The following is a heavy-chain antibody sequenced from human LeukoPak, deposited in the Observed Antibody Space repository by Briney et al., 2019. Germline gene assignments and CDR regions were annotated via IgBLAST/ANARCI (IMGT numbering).Heavy chain of an antibody. CDR2: IWYDGGNK. CDR1: GFTFSSYG. J-gene: IGHJ4*02. V-gene: IGHV3-33*01. Sequence: PGGSLRLSCAVSGFTFSSYGMHWVRQAPGKGLEWVAVIWYDGGNKYYADSVKGRFTISRDNSKNTLYLQMNSLRAEDTAVYYCARSSGSSWFLDYWGQGTLVTVSS. CDR3: ARSSGSSWFLDY. D-gene: IGHD6-13*01.